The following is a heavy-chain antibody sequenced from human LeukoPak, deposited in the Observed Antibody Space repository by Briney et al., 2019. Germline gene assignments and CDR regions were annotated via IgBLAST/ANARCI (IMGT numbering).Heavy chain of an antibody. CDR1: GFTFSSYA. D-gene: IGHD4-17*01. CDR3: AKVPVPRTTVTTCWFGP. V-gene: IGHV3-9*01. Sequence: GGSLRLSCAASGFTFSSYAMSWVRQAPGEGLEWVSGISWNSASIGYADSVKGRFTISRDNAKNSLYLQMNSLRAEDTALYYCAKVPVPRTTVTTCWFGPWGQGTLVTVSS. J-gene: IGHJ5*02. CDR2: ISWNSASI.